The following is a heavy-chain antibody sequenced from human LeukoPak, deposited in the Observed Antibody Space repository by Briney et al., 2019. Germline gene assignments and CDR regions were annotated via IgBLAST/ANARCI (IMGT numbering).Heavy chain of an antibody. J-gene: IGHJ5*02. D-gene: IGHD5-18*01. CDR3: ARGGYSYGYPWFDP. CDR1: GGSISRGDYY. CDR2: IYYSGST. Sequence: PSETLSLTCTVSGGSISRGDYYWSWIRQPPGNGLEWIGYIYYSGSTYYNPSLKGRVSISVDTSKNQFSLKLSSVTAADTAVYYCARGGYSYGYPWFDPWGQGTLVTVSS. V-gene: IGHV4-30-4*01.